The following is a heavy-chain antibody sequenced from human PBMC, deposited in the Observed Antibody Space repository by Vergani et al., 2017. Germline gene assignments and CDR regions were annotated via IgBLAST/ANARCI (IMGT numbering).Heavy chain of an antibody. CDR3: ARVDTAMVGVNYYYGMDV. J-gene: IGHJ6*02. V-gene: IGHV3-48*03. CDR1: GFTFSSYE. D-gene: IGHD5-18*01. CDR2: ISSSGSTI. Sequence: EVQLVESGGGLVQPGGSLRLSCAASGFTFSSYEMNWVRQAPGKGLEWVSYISSSGSTIYYADSVKGRFTISRDNAKNSLYLQMNSLRAEDTAVYYCARVDTAMVGVNYYYGMDVWGQGTTVTVSS.